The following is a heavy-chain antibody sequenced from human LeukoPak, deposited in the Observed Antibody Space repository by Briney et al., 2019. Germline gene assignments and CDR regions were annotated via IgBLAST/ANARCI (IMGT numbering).Heavy chain of an antibody. CDR2: MNPNSGNT. CDR3: ATESPGLYYFDY. CDR1: GYTFTSYD. Sequence: ASVKVSCKASGYTFTSYDINWVRQATGQGLEWMGWMNPNSGNTGYAQKFQGRVTITRNTSISTAYMELSSLRSEDTAVYYCATESPGLYYFDYWGQGTLVTVSS. J-gene: IGHJ4*02. V-gene: IGHV1-8*03.